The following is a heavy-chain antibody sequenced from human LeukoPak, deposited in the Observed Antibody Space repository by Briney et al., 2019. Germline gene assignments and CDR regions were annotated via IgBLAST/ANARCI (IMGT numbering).Heavy chain of an antibody. J-gene: IGHJ4*02. CDR3: AGHYKSTRTTVFDY. CDR1: GGSFSGYY. Sequence: SETLSLSCVVSGGSFSGYYWTWIRQPPGKGLEWIGEINHSGSTRYNPSLKSRVTISVDTSKNQFPLRLSSVSAADTAVYYCAGHYKSTRTTVFDYWGRGTLVTVSS. CDR2: INHSGST. D-gene: IGHD4-11*01. V-gene: IGHV4-34*01.